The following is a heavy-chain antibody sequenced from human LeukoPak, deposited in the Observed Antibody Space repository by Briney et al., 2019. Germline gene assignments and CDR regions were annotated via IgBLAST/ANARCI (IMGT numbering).Heavy chain of an antibody. Sequence: PSETLSLTCAVYGGSFSGYYWSWLRQPPGKGLEWGGEINHSGRTKYNPSLKSRVTISVDTSKTQFSLKLSSVTAADTAVYYCARAYYDSSGYYGAFDIGGQGTMVTVS. CDR1: GGSFSGYY. CDR2: INHSGRT. V-gene: IGHV4-34*01. CDR3: ARAYYDSSGYYGAFDI. D-gene: IGHD3-22*01. J-gene: IGHJ3*02.